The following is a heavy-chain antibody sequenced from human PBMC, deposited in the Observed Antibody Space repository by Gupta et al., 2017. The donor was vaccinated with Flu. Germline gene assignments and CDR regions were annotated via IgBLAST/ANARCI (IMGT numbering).Heavy chain of an antibody. V-gene: IGHV3-11*01. Sequence: QVQLVESGGGLVRPGGSLRLSCAASGFPFRDYYMSWVRQAPGKGPEWISYITNSGGTVHYADSVKGRFTISRDNAKNSLYLQMDSLRAEDTAVYYCARDRGIVGATQYYFDYWGQGTLVTVSS. CDR2: ITNSGGTV. D-gene: IGHD1-26*01. CDR1: GFPFRDYY. CDR3: ARDRGIVGATQYYFDY. J-gene: IGHJ4*02.